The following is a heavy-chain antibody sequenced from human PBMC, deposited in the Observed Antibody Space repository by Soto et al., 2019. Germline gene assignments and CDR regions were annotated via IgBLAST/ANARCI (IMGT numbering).Heavy chain of an antibody. CDR2: INHSGST. J-gene: IGHJ6*02. D-gene: IGHD3-10*01. V-gene: IGHV4-34*01. CDR1: GGSFSGYY. Sequence: PSETLSLTCAVFGGSFSGYYWSWIRQPPGKGLEWIGEINHSGSTNYNPSLKSRVTISVDTSKNQFSLKLSSVTAADTAVYYCARVSGIYYYGMDVWCQGTTVT. CDR3: ARVSGIYYYGMDV.